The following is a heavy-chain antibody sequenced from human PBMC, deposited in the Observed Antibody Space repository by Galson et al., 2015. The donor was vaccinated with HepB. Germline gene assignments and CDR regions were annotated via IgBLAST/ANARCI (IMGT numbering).Heavy chain of an antibody. CDR2: IYSGGST. V-gene: IGHV3-66*02. CDR3: ASPLGYCSSTSCYSMYGMDV. J-gene: IGHJ6*02. Sequence: SLRLSCAASGFTVSSNYMSWVRQAPGKGLEWVSVIYSGGSTYYADSVKGRFTISRDNSKNTLYLQMNSLRAEDTAVYYCASPLGYCSSTSCYSMYGMDVWGQGTTVTVSS. CDR1: GFTVSSNY. D-gene: IGHD2-2*01.